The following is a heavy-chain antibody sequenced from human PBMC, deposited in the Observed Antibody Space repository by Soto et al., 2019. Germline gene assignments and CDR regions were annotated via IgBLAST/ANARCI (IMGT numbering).Heavy chain of an antibody. CDR2: ISVSTSIM. J-gene: IGHJ4*02. CDR3: VRAFDY. V-gene: IGHV3-21*01. CDR1: GFTFSTYG. Sequence: PGGSLRLSCRASGFTFSTYGMHWVRQSPGTGLEWVSSISVSTSIMYYSDSVRGRFTVSRDNSKNSVYLQMNSLRVEDTAVYYCVRAFDYWGQGTLVTVSS.